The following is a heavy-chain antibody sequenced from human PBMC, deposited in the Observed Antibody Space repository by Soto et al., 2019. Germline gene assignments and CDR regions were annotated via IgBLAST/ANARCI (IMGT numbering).Heavy chain of an antibody. V-gene: IGHV3-23*01. D-gene: IGHD6-19*01. CDR2: ISGSGGST. Sequence: PGGSLRLSCTASGFPFSNYAMNWVRQAPGKGLEWVSTISGSGGSTYYADSVKGRFTVSRDNSKNTLFLQMNSLRAEDTAVYYCARDMYSSDYFVKWFEPWGQGTLVTVSS. CDR3: ARDMYSSDYFVKWFEP. CDR1: GFPFSNYA. J-gene: IGHJ5*02.